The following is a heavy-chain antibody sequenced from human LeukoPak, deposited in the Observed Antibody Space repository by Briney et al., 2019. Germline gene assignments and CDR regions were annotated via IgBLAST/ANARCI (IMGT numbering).Heavy chain of an antibody. Sequence: SETLSLTCAVYGGSFIGYYWSWIRQPPGKGLEWIGEINHSGSTNYNPSLKSRVTISVDTSKNQFSLKLSSVTAADTAVYYCARLKPLLTYYYGSGSQGRNYFDYWGQGTLVTVSS. D-gene: IGHD3-10*01. CDR2: INHSGST. CDR3: ARLKPLLTYYYGSGSQGRNYFDY. J-gene: IGHJ4*02. CDR1: GGSFIGYY. V-gene: IGHV4-34*01.